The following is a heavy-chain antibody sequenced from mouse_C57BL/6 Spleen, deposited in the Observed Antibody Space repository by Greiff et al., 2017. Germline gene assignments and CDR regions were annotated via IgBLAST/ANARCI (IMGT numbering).Heavy chain of an antibody. V-gene: IGHV1-69*01. J-gene: IGHJ2*01. D-gene: IGHD2-3*01. CDR2: IDPSDSYT. Sequence: QVQLQQPGAELVMPGASVKLSCKASGYTFTSYWMHWVKQRPGQGLELIGEIDPSDSYTNYNQKFKGKSTLTVDKSSSTAYMQLSSLTSEDSAVYYWARLDSYDGYYNYWGQGTTLTVSS. CDR1: GYTFTSYW. CDR3: ARLDSYDGYYNY.